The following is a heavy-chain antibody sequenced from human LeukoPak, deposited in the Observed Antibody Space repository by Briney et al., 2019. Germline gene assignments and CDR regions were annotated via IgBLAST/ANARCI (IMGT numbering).Heavy chain of an antibody. Sequence: GASVKVSCEASGYTFTSYAMHWVRQAPGQRLEWMGWINAGNGNTKYSQKFQGRVTITRDTSASTAYMELSSLRSEDTAVYYCGRGGEPAAGISSSFDYWGQGTLVTVSS. V-gene: IGHV1-3*01. D-gene: IGHD6-13*01. J-gene: IGHJ4*02. CDR1: GYTFTSYA. CDR2: INAGNGNT. CDR3: GRGGEPAAGISSSFDY.